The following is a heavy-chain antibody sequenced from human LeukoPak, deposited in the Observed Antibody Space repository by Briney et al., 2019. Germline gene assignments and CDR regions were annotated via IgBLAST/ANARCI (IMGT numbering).Heavy chain of an antibody. J-gene: IGHJ4*02. V-gene: IGHV1-69*13. CDR2: IIPIFGTA. D-gene: IGHD3-10*01. Sequence: SVKVPCKASGGTFSSYAISWVRQAPGQGLEWMGGIIPIFGTANYAQKFQGRVTITADESTSTAYMELSSLRSEDTAVYYCASDGTGYGSGSYCFDYWGQGTLVTVSS. CDR1: GGTFSSYA. CDR3: ASDGTGYGSGSYCFDY.